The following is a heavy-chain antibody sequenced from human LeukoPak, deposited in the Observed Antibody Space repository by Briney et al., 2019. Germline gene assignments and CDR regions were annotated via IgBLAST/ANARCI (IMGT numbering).Heavy chain of an antibody. CDR2: INHSGGT. CDR3: ARLKVPYTSGLAP. CDR1: GGSISSYY. J-gene: IGHJ5*02. Sequence: SETLSLTCTVSGGSISSYYWSWIRLPPGKGLEWIGEINHSGGTNYNPSLKSRVTMSVDTSKKQFSLKLSSVTAADTAVYYCARLKVPYTSGLAPWGQGTLVTVSS. V-gene: IGHV4-59*04. D-gene: IGHD6-25*01.